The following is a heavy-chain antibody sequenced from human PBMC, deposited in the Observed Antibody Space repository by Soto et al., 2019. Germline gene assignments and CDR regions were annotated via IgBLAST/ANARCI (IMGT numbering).Heavy chain of an antibody. CDR2: IYPGDSDT. J-gene: IGHJ3*02. D-gene: IGHD5-12*01. Sequence: PGEALKISCERSVYSFTSYWFGSVRQMPGKGLEWMGIIYPGDSDTRYSPSFQGQVTISADKSISTAYLQWSSLKASDTAMYYCARLRMDIVATIDAFDIWGQGTMVTVSS. CDR1: VYSFTSYW. CDR3: ARLRMDIVATIDAFDI. V-gene: IGHV5-51*01.